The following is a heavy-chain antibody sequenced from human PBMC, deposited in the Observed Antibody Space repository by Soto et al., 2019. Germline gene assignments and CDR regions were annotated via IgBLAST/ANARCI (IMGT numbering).Heavy chain of an antibody. D-gene: IGHD2-2*01. CDR3: ARDKGLCSSASCPNKIYHFAMDV. CDR2: IGTAGDT. J-gene: IGHJ6*02. V-gene: IGHV3-13*01. Sequence: DVQLVESGGGLVQPGESLRLSCAASGFAFSMYDMHWVRQVAGKGLEWVSAIGTAGDTLYAGSVKGRFSASRENAKNSLYLQMNSLRAGDTAVYYCARDKGLCSSASCPNKIYHFAMDVWGLGTTVIVSS. CDR1: GFAFSMYD.